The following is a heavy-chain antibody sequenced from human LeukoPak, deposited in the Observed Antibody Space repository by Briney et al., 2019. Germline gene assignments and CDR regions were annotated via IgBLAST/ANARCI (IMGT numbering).Heavy chain of an antibody. CDR1: GFTFSTYA. CDR3: AKGGRKLGSH. J-gene: IGHJ4*02. V-gene: IGHV3-23*01. D-gene: IGHD3-16*01. CDR2: ISNTGAPT. Sequence: GGSLRLSCAASGFTFSTYAMSWVRQAPGKGLEWVSVISNTGAPTYYADSVKGRFTISRDNSKNTLYLQMNSLRAEDTAIYYCAKGGRKLGSHWGQGTLVTVSS.